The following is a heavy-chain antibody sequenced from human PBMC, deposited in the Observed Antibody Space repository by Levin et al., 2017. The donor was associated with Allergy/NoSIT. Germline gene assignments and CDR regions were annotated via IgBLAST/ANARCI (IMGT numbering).Heavy chain of an antibody. D-gene: IGHD3-10*01. V-gene: IGHV3-15*01. CDR1: GFIFTNAW. J-gene: IGHJ4*02. Sequence: GASVKVSCAASGFIFTNAWMSWVRQAPGKGLEWVGRIKSKTDGGTTDYAAPVKGRFTISRDDSKNTLHLQMDSLKTEDTAMYYCTTLEMAFIKKLIDLFRGVPQKSDYWGQGTLVTVSS. CDR3: TTLEMAFIKKLIDLFRGVPQKSDY. CDR2: IKSKTDGGTT.